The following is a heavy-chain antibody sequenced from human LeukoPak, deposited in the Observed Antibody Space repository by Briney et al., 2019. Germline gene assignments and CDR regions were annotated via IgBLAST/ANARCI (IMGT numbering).Heavy chain of an antibody. CDR3: ARYCSSTSCYEEIFDY. J-gene: IGHJ4*02. CDR1: GYSFTNYY. Sequence: ASVKVSCKASGYSFTNYYMHWVRQAPGQGLEWMGVINPSGGSTSCAQKFQGRVTMTRDTFTSTVYMELSSLRSEDTAVYYCARYCSSTSCYEEIFDYWGQGTLVTVSS. CDR2: INPSGGST. D-gene: IGHD2-2*01. V-gene: IGHV1-46*01.